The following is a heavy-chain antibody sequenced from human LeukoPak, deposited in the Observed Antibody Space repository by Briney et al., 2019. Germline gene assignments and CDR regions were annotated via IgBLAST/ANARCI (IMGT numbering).Heavy chain of an antibody. CDR3: ARVRSLNYDFWSGGAFDI. J-gene: IGHJ3*02. CDR1: GFTFSSYS. CDR2: ISSSSSTI. D-gene: IGHD3-3*01. V-gene: IGHV3-48*04. Sequence: GGSLRLSCAASGFTFSSYSMNWVRQAPGKGLEWVSYISSSSSTIYYADSVKGRFTISRDNAKNSLYLQMNSLRAEDTAVYYCARVRSLNYDFWSGGAFDIWGQGTMVTVSS.